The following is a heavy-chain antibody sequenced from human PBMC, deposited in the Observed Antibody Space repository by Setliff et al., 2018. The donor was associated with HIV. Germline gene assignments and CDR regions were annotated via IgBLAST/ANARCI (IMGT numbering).Heavy chain of an antibody. CDR1: GGTFSSYA. D-gene: IGHD5-12*01. J-gene: IGHJ4*02. Sequence: VASVKVSCKASGGTFSSYAISWVRQAPGQGLEWMGGIIPIFGTANYAQKFQGRVTITADESTSTAYMELRSLRSEDTAMYYCARDAGYSGSAWNYWGQGTLVTVST. CDR3: ARDAGYSGSAWNY. V-gene: IGHV1-69*13. CDR2: IIPIFGTA.